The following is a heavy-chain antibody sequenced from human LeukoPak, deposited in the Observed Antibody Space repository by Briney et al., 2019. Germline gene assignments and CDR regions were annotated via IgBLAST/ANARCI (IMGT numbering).Heavy chain of an antibody. CDR1: GGTFSSYA. J-gene: IGHJ4*02. V-gene: IGHV1-69*01. CDR2: IIPIFGTA. D-gene: IGHD6-19*01. Sequence: ASVKVSCKASGGTFSSYAMSWVRQAPGQGLEWMGGIIPIFGTANYAQKFQGRVTITADESTSTAYMELSSLRSEDTAVYYCARDRDDSSGKFDYWGQGTLVTVSS. CDR3: ARDRDDSSGKFDY.